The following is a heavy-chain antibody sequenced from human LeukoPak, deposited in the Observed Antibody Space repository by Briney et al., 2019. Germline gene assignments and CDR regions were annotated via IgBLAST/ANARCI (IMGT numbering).Heavy chain of an antibody. CDR1: GGSISSYY. CDR2: IYYSGST. V-gene: IGHV4-59*12. D-gene: IGHD3-16*01. J-gene: IGHJ3*02. CDR3: ARAQTYYDYVWGKSSDAFDI. Sequence: SETLSLTCTVSGGSISSYYWSWIRQPPGKGLEWIGYIYYSGSTNYNPSLKSRVTISVDTSKNQFSLKLSSVTAADTAVYCCARAQTYYDYVWGKSSDAFDIWGQGTMVTVSS.